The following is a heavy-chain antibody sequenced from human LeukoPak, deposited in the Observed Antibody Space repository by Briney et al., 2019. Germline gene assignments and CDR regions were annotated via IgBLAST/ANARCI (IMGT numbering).Heavy chain of an antibody. CDR1: GFTFSSYA. Sequence: GGSLGLSCAASGFTFSSYAMHWVRQAPGKGLEWVAVISYDGSNKYYADSVKGRFTISRDNSKNTLYLQMNSLRAEDTAVYYCAREREGYSSGWYDWGQGTLVTVSS. CDR2: ISYDGSNK. CDR3: AREREGYSSGWYD. V-gene: IGHV3-30*04. J-gene: IGHJ4*02. D-gene: IGHD6-19*01.